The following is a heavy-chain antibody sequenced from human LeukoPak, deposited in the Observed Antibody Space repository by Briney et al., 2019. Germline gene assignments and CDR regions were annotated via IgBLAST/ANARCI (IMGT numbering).Heavy chain of an antibody. CDR1: GFTFSSYA. V-gene: IGHV3-23*01. J-gene: IGHJ4*02. CDR3: AKWITMVRGVSKYYFDY. D-gene: IGHD3-10*01. CDR2: ISGSGGST. Sequence: GGSLRLSCAASGFTFSSYAMSWVRQAPGKGLEWVSTISGSGGSTYYADSVKGRFAISRDNSKNTLYLQMNSLRAEGTAVYYCAKWITMVRGVSKYYFDYWGQGTLVTVSS.